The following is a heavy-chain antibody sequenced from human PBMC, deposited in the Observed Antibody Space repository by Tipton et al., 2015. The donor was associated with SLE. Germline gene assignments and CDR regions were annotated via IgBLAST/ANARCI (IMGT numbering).Heavy chain of an antibody. Sequence: TLSLTCTVSGGSISSSSYYWGWIRQPPGKGLEWIGSIYYSGTVNYSPFLKSRVTISVDTSKNQFALKVTSVTAADTAVYYCGRLGGGYSTEYWGQGAPVTVSS. D-gene: IGHD1-26*01. V-gene: IGHV4-39*06. J-gene: IGHJ4*02. CDR2: IYYSGTV. CDR3: GRLGGGYSTEY. CDR1: GGSISSSSYY.